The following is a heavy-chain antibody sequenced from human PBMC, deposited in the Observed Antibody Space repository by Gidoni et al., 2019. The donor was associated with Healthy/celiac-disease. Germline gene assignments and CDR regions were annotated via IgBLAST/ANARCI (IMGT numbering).Heavy chain of an antibody. CDR3: ARAVAAADAFDI. D-gene: IGHD2-2*01. CDR2: IYSGGST. CDR1: GFTVSSNY. J-gene: IGHJ3*02. V-gene: IGHV3-53*02. Sequence: EVQLVETGGGLIQPGGSLRLSCSASGFTVSSNYMSWVRQAPGKGLEGVSVIYSGGSTYYADSVKGRFTISRDNSKNTLYLQMNSLRAEDTAVYYCARAVAAADAFDIWGQGTMVTVSS.